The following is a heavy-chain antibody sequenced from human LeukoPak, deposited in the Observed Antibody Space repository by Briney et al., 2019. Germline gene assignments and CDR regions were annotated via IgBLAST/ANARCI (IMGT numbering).Heavy chain of an antibody. CDR1: GFTLSSYG. J-gene: IGHJ4*02. V-gene: IGHV3-30*18. CDR3: AKGGGGIYLVH. Sequence: GGSLRLSCAASGFTLSSYGMHWVRQAPGKGLEWVAVISYDGGNKYYADSVKGRFTISRDNSKNTLFLQMNSLRAEDTAVYYCAKGGGGIYLVHWGQGTLVTVSS. D-gene: IGHD3-16*01. CDR2: ISYDGGNK.